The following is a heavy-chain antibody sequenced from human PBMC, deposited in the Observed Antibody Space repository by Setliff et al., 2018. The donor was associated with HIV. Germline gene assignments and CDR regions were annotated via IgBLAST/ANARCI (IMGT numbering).Heavy chain of an antibody. CDR3: ARHGGTFDP. CDR2: ITGSAGGNSA. CDR1: GLTFSIFD. V-gene: IGHV3-23*01. Sequence: PGGSLRLSCAASGLTFSIFDMTWVRQAPGKGLEWVSTITGSAGGNSAHYADSVKGRFTISRDNPKNKLYLQMNRLRAEDTAVYYCARHGGTFDPWGPGTLVTVSS. J-gene: IGHJ5*02.